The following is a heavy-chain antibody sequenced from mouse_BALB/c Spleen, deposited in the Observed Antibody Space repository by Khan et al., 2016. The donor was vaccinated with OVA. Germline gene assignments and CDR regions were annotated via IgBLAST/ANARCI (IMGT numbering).Heavy chain of an antibody. CDR1: GLTITGSY. CDR2: IDPPNSNT. CDR3: AGMARK. J-gene: IGHJ2*01. V-gene: IGHV14-3*02. D-gene: IGHD1-2*01. Sequence: EVQLQESGAELVKSGATVKMSCTASGLTITGSYMHWLKQWPEQGLEWIGRIDPPNSNTNYDPKFQGKATIIADTSSNTAYLQLSSLTSEDAAVYYCAGMARKWGQGTTVTVSS.